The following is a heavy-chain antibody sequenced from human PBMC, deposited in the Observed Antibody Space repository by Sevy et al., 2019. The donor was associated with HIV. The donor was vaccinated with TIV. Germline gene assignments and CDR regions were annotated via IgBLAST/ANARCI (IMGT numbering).Heavy chain of an antibody. D-gene: IGHD2-8*01. CDR2: IYSGGST. J-gene: IGHJ4*02. CDR1: GFTVSSNY. CDR3: AREGCSRPHDY. Sequence: GGSLRLSCAASGFTVSSNYMSWVRQAPGKGLEWVSVIYSGGSTYYADSVKGRFTISRDNSKNTLYLQMNSLRAEDTALYYCAREGCSRPHDYWGQGTRVTVSS. V-gene: IGHV3-53*01.